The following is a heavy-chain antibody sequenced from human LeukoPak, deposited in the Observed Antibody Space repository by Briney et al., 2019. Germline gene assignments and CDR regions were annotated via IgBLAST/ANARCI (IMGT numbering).Heavy chain of an antibody. J-gene: IGHJ5*02. CDR2: IHYSGST. CDR1: GASISSTRYY. CDR3: ARDDAASYYSWFGT. Sequence: SETVSLTCTVSGASISSTRYYWGWIRQSPGKGLEWIGSIHYSGSTYYNPSLKSRVTISVESTQFSLNLMSVTPADTATYYCARDDAASYYSWFGTWGQGILVTVSS. V-gene: IGHV4-39*07. D-gene: IGHD1-26*01.